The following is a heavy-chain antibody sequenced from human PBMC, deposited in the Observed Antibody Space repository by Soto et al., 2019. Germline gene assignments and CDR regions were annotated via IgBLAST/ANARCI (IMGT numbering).Heavy chain of an antibody. D-gene: IGHD3-3*02. Sequence: QVQLQESGPGLVKPSDTLSLTCAVSGYSISSSNWWGWIRQPPGKGLEWIGYIYYSGSTYYNPSLKSRVTMSVDTSKNQSSLKLSSVTAVDTAVYYCARTESFLEWSSADYWGQGTLVTVSS. CDR1: GYSISSSNW. V-gene: IGHV4-28*01. CDR3: ARTESFLEWSSADY. CDR2: IYYSGST. J-gene: IGHJ4*02.